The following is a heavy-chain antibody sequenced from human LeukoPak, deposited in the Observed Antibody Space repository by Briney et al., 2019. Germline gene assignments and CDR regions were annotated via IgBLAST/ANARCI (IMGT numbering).Heavy chain of an antibody. D-gene: IGHD6-13*01. CDR1: GFTFSSYW. Sequence: GGSLRLSCAASGFTFSSYWMSWVRHAPGKGRGWVANIKQDGSEKNYVDSVKGRFTISRDNAKNSLYLQMNSLRAEDTAVYYCARLAADWFDPWGQGTLVTVSS. V-gene: IGHV3-7*03. CDR3: ARLAADWFDP. CDR2: IKQDGSEK. J-gene: IGHJ5*02.